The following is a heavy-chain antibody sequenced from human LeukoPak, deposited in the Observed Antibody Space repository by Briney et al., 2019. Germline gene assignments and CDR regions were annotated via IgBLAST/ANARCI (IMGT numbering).Heavy chain of an antibody. D-gene: IGHD3-22*01. CDR1: GGSISSSSYY. J-gene: IGHJ4*02. CDR2: IYYSGST. V-gene: IGHV4-39*01. CDR3: ATYPHRVVMNFLVDY. Sequence: SETLSLTCTVSGGSISSSSYYWGWIRQPPGKGLEWIGSIYYSGSTYYNPSLKSRVTISVDTSKNQFSLKLSSVTAADTAVYYCATYPHRVVMNFLVDYWGQGTLVTVSS.